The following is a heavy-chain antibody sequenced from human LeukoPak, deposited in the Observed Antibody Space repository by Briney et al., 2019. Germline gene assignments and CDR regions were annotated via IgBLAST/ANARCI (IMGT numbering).Heavy chain of an antibody. CDR1: GFTFSSYG. CDR3: AKDQVGPKPENGPFDY. Sequence: GGSLRLSCAASGFTFSSYGMSWVRQAPGKGLEWVSAISGSGGSTYYADSVKGRFTISRDNSKNTLYLQMNSLRAEDTAVYYCAKDQVGPKPENGPFDYWGQGTLVTVFS. V-gene: IGHV3-23*01. CDR2: ISGSGGST. J-gene: IGHJ4*02. D-gene: IGHD1-1*01.